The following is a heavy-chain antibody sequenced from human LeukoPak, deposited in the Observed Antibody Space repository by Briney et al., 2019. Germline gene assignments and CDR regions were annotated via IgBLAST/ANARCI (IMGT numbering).Heavy chain of an antibody. CDR1: GFTFSSYS. J-gene: IGHJ4*02. CDR3: AKDKQLVGDY. CDR2: ISSSYT. D-gene: IGHD1-26*01. Sequence: GGSLRLSCAASGFTFSSYSMNWVRQAPGKGLEWVSSISSSYTYYADSVKGRFTISRDNSKNTLYLQMNSLRAEDTAVYYCAKDKQLVGDYWGQGTLVTV. V-gene: IGHV3-21*04.